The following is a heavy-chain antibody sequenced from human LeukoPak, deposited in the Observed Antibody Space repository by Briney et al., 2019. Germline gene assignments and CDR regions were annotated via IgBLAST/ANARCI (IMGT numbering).Heavy chain of an antibody. Sequence: TGGSLRLSCVASGFTFSRYTMHWVRQTPGKGLEWVALISNDGSNKDYADSVKGRFTISKDNSKNTLYLQMNSLRAEDTAMYYWAKGGYYYDSRGYVRYYFDYWGQGALVTVSS. D-gene: IGHD3-22*01. CDR1: GFTFSRYT. J-gene: IGHJ4*02. CDR2: ISNDGSNK. CDR3: AKGGYYYDSRGYVRYYFDY. V-gene: IGHV3-30*04.